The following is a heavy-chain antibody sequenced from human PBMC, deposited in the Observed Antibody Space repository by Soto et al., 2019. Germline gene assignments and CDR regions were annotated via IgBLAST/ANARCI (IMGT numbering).Heavy chain of an antibody. CDR3: AAAGGYYDFWSGYYGPRYYFDY. CDR2: IVVGSGNT. V-gene: IGHV1-58*01. Sequence: SVKVSCKASGCTFTSSAVQWVRQARGQRLEWIGWIVVGSGNTNYAQKFQERVTITRDMSTSTAYMELSSLRSEDTAVYYCAAAGGYYDFWSGYYGPRYYFDYWGQGTLVTVSS. J-gene: IGHJ4*02. D-gene: IGHD3-3*01. CDR1: GCTFTSSA.